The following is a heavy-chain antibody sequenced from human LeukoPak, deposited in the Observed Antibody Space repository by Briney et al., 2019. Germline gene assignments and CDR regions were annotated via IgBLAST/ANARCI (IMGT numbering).Heavy chain of an antibody. CDR1: GGTFSSYA. Sequence: SVKVSCKASGGTFSSYAISWVRQAPGQGLEWMGRIIPILGIANYAQKFQGRVTITADKSTSTAYMELSSLRSEDTAVYYCARGYYDSRGQPDYYYYGMDVWGQGTTVAVSS. D-gene: IGHD3-22*01. V-gene: IGHV1-69*04. CDR3: ARGYYDSRGQPDYYYYGMDV. CDR2: IIPILGIA. J-gene: IGHJ6*02.